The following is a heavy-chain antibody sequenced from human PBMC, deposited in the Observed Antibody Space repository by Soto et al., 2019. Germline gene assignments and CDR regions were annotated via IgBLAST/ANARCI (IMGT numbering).Heavy chain of an antibody. V-gene: IGHV4-38-2*01. CDR2: FHHSGTT. CDR1: GYSISSGYK. Sequence: PSETLSLSCAVSGYSISSGYKWGWIRQPPGKGLEWIGSFHHSGTTHYNPSLKSRVTISVDTSKNQFALKLSSVTAADTAVYYCARGIRYSYGMDVGGQGTTVTVSS. J-gene: IGHJ6*02. CDR3: ARGIRYSYGMDV. D-gene: IGHD5-12*01.